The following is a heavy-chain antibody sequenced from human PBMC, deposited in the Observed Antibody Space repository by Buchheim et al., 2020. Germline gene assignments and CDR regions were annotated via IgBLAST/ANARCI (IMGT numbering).Heavy chain of an antibody. V-gene: IGHV3-30*18. Sequence: QVQLVESGGGVVQPGRSLRLSCAASGFTFSSYGMHWVRQAPGKGLEWVAVISYDGSNKYYADSVKGRFTISRDNSKNTLYLQMNSLRAEDTAVYYCAKDGVGYYGMDVWGQGTT. CDR3: AKDGVGYYGMDV. CDR1: GFTFSSYG. CDR2: ISYDGSNK. D-gene: IGHD1-26*01. J-gene: IGHJ6*02.